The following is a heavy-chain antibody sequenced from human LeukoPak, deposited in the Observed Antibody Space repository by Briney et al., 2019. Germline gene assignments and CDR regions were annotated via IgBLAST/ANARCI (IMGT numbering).Heavy chain of an antibody. V-gene: IGHV1-69*02. D-gene: IGHD2-2*01. CDR3: AATYCSTTSCYDYDAFDI. CDR2: IIPILGIA. CDR1: GGTFSSYS. Sequence: SVKVPCKASGGTFSSYSISGVRQAPGQGLEWMGMIIPILGIANYAQKFQGRVTITADKSTSTAYMELSSLRSGDTAVYYCAATYCSTTSCYDYDAFDIWGQGTMVTVSS. J-gene: IGHJ3*02.